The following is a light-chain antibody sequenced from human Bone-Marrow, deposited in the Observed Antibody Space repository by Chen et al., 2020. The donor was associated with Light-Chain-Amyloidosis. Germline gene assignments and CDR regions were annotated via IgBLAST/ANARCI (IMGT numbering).Light chain of an antibody. CDR2: TTS. Sequence: DIPATQSPPYLSASVGNSVTNTLRASETIANYLNWYQQKPGKASEVLVYTTSNLRSGVPSRFSGSGYATDFTLTIDGLQPGDVATYYCQQSYDRRPLAFGQGTRVDLK. V-gene: IGKV1-39*01. CDR1: ETIANY. J-gene: IGKJ2*01. CDR3: QQSYDRRPLA.